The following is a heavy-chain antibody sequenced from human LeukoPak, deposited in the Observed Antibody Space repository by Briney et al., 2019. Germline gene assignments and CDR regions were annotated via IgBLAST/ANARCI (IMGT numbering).Heavy chain of an antibody. CDR3: ARGALRGKSYDY. Sequence: PSETLSLTCAVYGGSFSGYYWSWIRQPPGKGLEWIGEINHSGSTNYNPSLKSRVTISVDTSKNQFSLKLSSVIAADTAVYYCARGALRGKSYDYWGQGTLVTVSS. D-gene: IGHD4-17*01. CDR1: GGSFSGYY. CDR2: INHSGST. V-gene: IGHV4-34*01. J-gene: IGHJ4*02.